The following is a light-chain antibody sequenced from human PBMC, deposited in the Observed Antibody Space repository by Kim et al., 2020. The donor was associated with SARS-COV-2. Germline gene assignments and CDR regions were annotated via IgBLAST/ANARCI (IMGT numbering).Light chain of an antibody. CDR2: AAS. Sequence: DIQMTQSPSSLSASVGDRVTITCRASQSISSYLNWYQQKPGKAPKVLIYAASSLQSGVPSRFSGSGSGTDFTLTISSLQPEDFATYYCQQSYSTPRTFAQVTKVYIK. J-gene: IGKJ1*01. CDR1: QSISSY. V-gene: IGKV1-39*01. CDR3: QQSYSTPRT.